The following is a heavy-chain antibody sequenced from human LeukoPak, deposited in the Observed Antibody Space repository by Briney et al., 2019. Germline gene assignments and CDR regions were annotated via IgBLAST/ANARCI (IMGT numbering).Heavy chain of an antibody. J-gene: IGHJ4*02. D-gene: IGHD3-10*01. CDR3: AIGRRLLWFGELWDFDY. CDR2: INHSGST. V-gene: IGHV4-34*01. Sequence: SETLSLTCAVYGGSFSGYYWSWIRQPPGKGLEWIGEINHSGSTNYNPSLKSRVTISVDTSKNQFSLKLSSVTAADTAVYYCAIGRRLLWFGELWDFDYWGQGTLVTVSS. CDR1: GGSFSGYY.